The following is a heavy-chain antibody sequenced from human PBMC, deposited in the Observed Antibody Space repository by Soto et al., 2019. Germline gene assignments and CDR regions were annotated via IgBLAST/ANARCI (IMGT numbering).Heavy chain of an antibody. CDR1: GGSFSGYY. D-gene: IGHD3-3*01. CDR3: ARATGWSGYYTGAYYYYMDV. CDR2: INHSGST. J-gene: IGHJ6*03. Sequence: SETLSLTCAVYGGSFSGYYWSWIRQPPGKGLEWIGEINHSGSTNYNPSLKSRVTISVDTSKNQFSLKLSSVTAADTAVYYCARATGWSGYYTGAYYYYMDVWGKGTTVTVSS. V-gene: IGHV4-34*01.